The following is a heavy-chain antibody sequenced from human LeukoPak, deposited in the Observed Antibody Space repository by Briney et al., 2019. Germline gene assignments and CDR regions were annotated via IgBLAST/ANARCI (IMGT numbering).Heavy chain of an antibody. D-gene: IGHD5-24*01. J-gene: IGHJ4*02. CDR3: ASSIRDGYKWSSFDY. CDR1: GGSISSGGYY. V-gene: IGHV4-31*03. Sequence: PSQTLSLTCTVSGGSISSGGYYWSWIRQHQGQGLEWIGYIYYSGSTYYNPSLKSRVTISVDTSKNQFSLKLSSVTAADTAVYYCASSIRDGYKWSSFDYWGQGTLVTVSS. CDR2: IYYSGST.